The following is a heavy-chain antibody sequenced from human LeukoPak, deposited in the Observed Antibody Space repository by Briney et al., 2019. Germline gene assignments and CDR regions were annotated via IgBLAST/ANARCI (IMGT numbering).Heavy chain of an antibody. V-gene: IGHV4-59*13. CDR3: ARDRYFYGSGSYSGFDF. CDR2: IYKNGPT. J-gene: IGHJ3*01. CDR1: VDSLSRYN. Sequence: SETLSLTCTVSVDSLSRYNDNWTRQPPGEGRERMGHIYKNGPTNYNPSLKSRVTISLDRSKNQFSLKLRSVTASDKAVYYCARDRYFYGSGSYSGFDFWGQGTMVTVSS. D-gene: IGHD3-10*01.